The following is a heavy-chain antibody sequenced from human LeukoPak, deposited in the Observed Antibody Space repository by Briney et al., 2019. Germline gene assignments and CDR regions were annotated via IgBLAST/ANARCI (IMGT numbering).Heavy chain of an antibody. CDR1: GFTFSSNY. V-gene: IGHV3-66*01. D-gene: IGHD2-15*01. J-gene: IGHJ3*02. CDR2: IYSGGST. CDR3: AREGVGYPDAFDI. Sequence: QLGGSLLLSCAASGFTFSSNYMSWVRPAPGKGLEWVSVIYSGGSTYYADSVKGRFTISRDNSKNTLYLQMNSLRAEDTAVYYCAREGVGYPDAFDIWGQGTMVTVSS.